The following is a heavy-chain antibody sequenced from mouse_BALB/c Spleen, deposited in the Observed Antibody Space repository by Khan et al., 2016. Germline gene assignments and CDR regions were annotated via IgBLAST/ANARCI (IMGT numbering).Heavy chain of an antibody. J-gene: IGHJ1*01. CDR1: GFSLTHYG. D-gene: IGHD1-1*01. CDR3: AKYGGYYVYFDV. Sequence: QVQLKESGPGLVQPSQSLSITCTVSGFSLTHYGVHWVRQSPGKGLEWLGVVWSGGSTDYNEAFISRLSISKDNSKSQVFFKMNSLQADDTAIYYCAKYGGYYVYFDVWGAGTTVTVSS. CDR2: VWSGGST. V-gene: IGHV2-4-1*01.